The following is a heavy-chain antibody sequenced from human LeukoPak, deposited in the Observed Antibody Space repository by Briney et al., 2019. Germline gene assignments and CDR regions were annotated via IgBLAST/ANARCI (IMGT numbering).Heavy chain of an antibody. CDR3: AGEFTY. Sequence: SQTLSLTCTVSGGSISSGSYYWSWIRQPAGKGLEWIGRIYTSGSTNYNPSLKSRVTKSVDTSKNQFSLKLSSVTAADTAVYYCAGEFTYWGQGTLVTVPS. J-gene: IGHJ4*02. V-gene: IGHV4-61*02. CDR2: IYTSGST. CDR1: GGSISSGSYY.